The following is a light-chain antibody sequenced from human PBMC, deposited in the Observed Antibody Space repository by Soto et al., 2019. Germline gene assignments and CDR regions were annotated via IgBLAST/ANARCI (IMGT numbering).Light chain of an antibody. CDR3: QSYDSSLYWV. Sequence: QSGLTQPPSVSGAPGQRVTISCTGSSSNIGAGYDVHWYQQLPGTAPKLLIYGNSNRPSGVPDRFSGSKSGTSASLAITGLQAEDEADYYCQSYDSSLYWVFGGGTKVTVL. CDR1: SSNIGAGYD. CDR2: GNS. V-gene: IGLV1-40*01. J-gene: IGLJ3*02.